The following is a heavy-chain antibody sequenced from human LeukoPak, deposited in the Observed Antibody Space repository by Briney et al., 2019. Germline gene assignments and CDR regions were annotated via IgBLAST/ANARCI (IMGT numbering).Heavy chain of an antibody. Sequence: GGSLRLSCAASGFSFSGSTMHWVRQAPGKGLEWVGHITSKRDNYATVYAASVEGRFTISRDDSKSTTYLQMNSLKTEDTAVYYCARDKPVGATTDYYYGVDVWGQGTTVTVSS. CDR1: GFSFSGST. J-gene: IGHJ6*02. CDR2: ITSKRDNYAT. D-gene: IGHD1-26*01. CDR3: ARDKPVGATTDYYYGVDV. V-gene: IGHV3-73*01.